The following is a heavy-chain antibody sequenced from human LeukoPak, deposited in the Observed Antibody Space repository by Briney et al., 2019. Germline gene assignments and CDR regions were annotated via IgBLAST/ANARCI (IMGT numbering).Heavy chain of an antibody. Sequence: GGSLRLSCAASGFTFDDYAMHWVRQAPGKGLEWVSGISWNSGSIGYADSVKGRFTISRDNAKNSLYLQMNSLGAEDTALYYCAKLHSSSSINAFDIWGQGTMVTVSS. CDR1: GFTFDDYA. J-gene: IGHJ3*02. CDR3: AKLHSSSSINAFDI. CDR2: ISWNSGSI. D-gene: IGHD6-6*01. V-gene: IGHV3-9*01.